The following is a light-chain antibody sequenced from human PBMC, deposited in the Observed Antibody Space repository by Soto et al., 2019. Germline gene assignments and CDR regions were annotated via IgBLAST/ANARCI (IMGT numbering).Light chain of an antibody. CDR3: QAWDDSQIWV. V-gene: IGLV1-47*01. CDR2: RND. Sequence: QSALTQPPSASWAPGQGVTISCSGSTSNIGNNYVYWYQQLPGTAPKLLIYRNDQRPSGVPDLFSGTKSGTSASLAISGLRTEDEADYYCQAWDDSQIWVFGVGTQLTVL. CDR1: TSNIGNNY. J-gene: IGLJ3*02.